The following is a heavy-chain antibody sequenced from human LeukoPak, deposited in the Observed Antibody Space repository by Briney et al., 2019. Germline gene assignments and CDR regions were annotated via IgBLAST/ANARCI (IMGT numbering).Heavy chain of an antibody. D-gene: IGHD6-19*01. V-gene: IGHV1-2*02. Sequence: ASVKVSCKASGYTFTGYYMHWVRQAPGQGLEWMGWINPNSGGTNYAQKFQGRVTMTRDTSISTAYMELSSLRSEDTAVYYCARGRKQWLYYYYGMDVWGQGTTVTVSS. CDR1: GYTFTGYY. CDR3: ARGRKQWLYYYYGMDV. J-gene: IGHJ6*02. CDR2: INPNSGGT.